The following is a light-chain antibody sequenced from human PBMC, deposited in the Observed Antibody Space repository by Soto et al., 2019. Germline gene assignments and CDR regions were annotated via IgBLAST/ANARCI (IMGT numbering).Light chain of an antibody. J-gene: IGKJ1*01. CDR3: HQYYTPPQP. Sequence: DIVMTQSPDFLAVSLGERATIHCRSSQSVLFNSNNKNYLAWYQQRPGQPPKLLIYWASTRRSGVPDRFSGSGSGTNFTLTISSLQAEDVAVYYCHQYYTPPQPFGQGTKVEIK. CDR1: QSVLFNSNNKNY. V-gene: IGKV4-1*01. CDR2: WAS.